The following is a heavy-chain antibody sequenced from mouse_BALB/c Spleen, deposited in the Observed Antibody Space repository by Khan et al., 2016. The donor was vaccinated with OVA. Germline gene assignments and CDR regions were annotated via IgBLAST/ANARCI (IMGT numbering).Heavy chain of an antibody. CDR3: ARIYGGDFDY. D-gene: IGHD1-1*01. Sequence: EVELVESGPGLVKPSQSLSLTCTVTGYSITSDYAWNWFRQFPGNKLEWMGYISYSGNTKYNPSLKSRISITRDTSKNQFFLQLNSVTIEDTATDYCARIYGGDFDYWGQGTTLTVSS. CDR1: GYSITSDYA. V-gene: IGHV3-2*02. J-gene: IGHJ2*01. CDR2: ISYSGNT.